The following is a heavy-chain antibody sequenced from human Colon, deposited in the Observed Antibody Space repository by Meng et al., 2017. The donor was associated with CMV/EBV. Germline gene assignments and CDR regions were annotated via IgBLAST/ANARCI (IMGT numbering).Heavy chain of an antibody. V-gene: IGHV3-21*01. CDR1: GFTFSSYS. Sequence: SCAASGFTFSSYSMNWVRQAPGKELEWVSSISSSSSYIYYADSVKGRFTISRDNAKNSLYLQMNSLRAEDTAVYYCARGGPRYWFDPWGQGTLVTVSS. J-gene: IGHJ5*02. CDR2: ISSSSSYI. CDR3: ARGGPRYWFDP.